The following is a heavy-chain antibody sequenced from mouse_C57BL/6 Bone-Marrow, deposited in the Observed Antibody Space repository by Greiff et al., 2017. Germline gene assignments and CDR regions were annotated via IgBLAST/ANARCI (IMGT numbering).Heavy chain of an antibody. CDR1: GYAFTNYL. Sequence: QVQLQQSGAELVRPGTSVKVSCKASGYAFTNYLIEWVKQRPGQGLEWIGVINPGSGGTNYNEEFKGKATLTADKSSSTAYMQLSSLTSEDSAVYFGARSGVTTVAWYFDVWGTGTTVTVSS. CDR3: ARSGVTTVAWYFDV. J-gene: IGHJ1*03. V-gene: IGHV1-54*01. D-gene: IGHD1-1*01. CDR2: INPGSGGT.